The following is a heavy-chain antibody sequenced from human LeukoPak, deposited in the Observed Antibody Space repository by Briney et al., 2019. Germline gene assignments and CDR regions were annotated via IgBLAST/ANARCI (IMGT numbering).Heavy chain of an antibody. J-gene: IGHJ4*02. D-gene: IGHD3-22*01. Sequence: SGGSLRLSCAASGFTFSSYWMHWVRQVPGKGLVWVSRIDSDGSTTTYADSVKGRFTISRDNAKNTLYLQMNSLRAEDMALYYCAKDTSSGYYGLFDYWGQGTLVTVSS. CDR1: GFTFSSYW. CDR2: IDSDGSTT. CDR3: AKDTSSGYYGLFDY. V-gene: IGHV3-74*01.